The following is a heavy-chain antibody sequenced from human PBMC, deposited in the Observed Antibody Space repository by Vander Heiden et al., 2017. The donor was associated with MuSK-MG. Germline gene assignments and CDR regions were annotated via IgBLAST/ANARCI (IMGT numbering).Heavy chain of an antibody. V-gene: IGHV3-23*01. J-gene: IGHJ4*02. Sequence: EVQLRESGGGLVQPGGSLRLSCTASGFTFTTSAMSWVRQAPGKGLEWVSGFSAGGGTTFDADSVKGRFTISRDNSKNTLYLDMSSLRDEDTGVYYCAKGNSNFDKWGQGTLVTVSS. CDR1: GFTFTTSA. D-gene: IGHD4-4*01. CDR3: AKGNSNFDK. CDR2: FSAGGGTT.